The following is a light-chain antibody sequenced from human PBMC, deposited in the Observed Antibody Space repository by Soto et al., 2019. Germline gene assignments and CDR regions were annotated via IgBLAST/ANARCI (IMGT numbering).Light chain of an antibody. CDR2: DVS. J-gene: IGLJ1*01. Sequence: QSVLTQPASVSGSPGQSITISCTGTSSDVGGYNYVSWYQQHPGKAPKLMIYDVSNRPSGVSNRFSGSKPGNTASLTISGLQAEDEADYYCSSYTSSSSNYVCGTGTKVTVL. CDR3: SSYTSSSSNYV. V-gene: IGLV2-14*01. CDR1: SSDVGGYNY.